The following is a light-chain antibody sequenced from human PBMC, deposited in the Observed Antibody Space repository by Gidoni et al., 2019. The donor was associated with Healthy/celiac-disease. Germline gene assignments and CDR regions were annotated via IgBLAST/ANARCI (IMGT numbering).Light chain of an antibody. Sequence: ELVLTQSPCTLSLSPGERATLSCRASQSVSSSYLAWYQQKPGQAPRLLIYGASSRATGIPDRCSGSGAGTDFTLTISRLEPEDFAVYYCQQYGSSPPLTFGQGTRLEIK. CDR3: QQYGSSPPLT. CDR2: GAS. CDR1: QSVSSSY. V-gene: IGKV3-20*01. J-gene: IGKJ5*01.